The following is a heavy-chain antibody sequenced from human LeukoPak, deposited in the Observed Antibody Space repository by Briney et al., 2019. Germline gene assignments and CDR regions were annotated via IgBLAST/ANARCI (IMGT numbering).Heavy chain of an antibody. J-gene: IGHJ4*02. CDR1: GFTFSSYA. CDR3: AKVPAQLALAN. V-gene: IGHV3-23*01. Sequence: PGWSLRLSCAASGFTFSSYAMIWLRQAPGRGLKWVSAISGSGCSTYYADSVKGRFTISRDNSKNTLYLQMNSLRAEDTAVYYCAKVPAQLALANWGQGTLVTVSS. CDR2: ISGSGCST. D-gene: IGHD6-13*01.